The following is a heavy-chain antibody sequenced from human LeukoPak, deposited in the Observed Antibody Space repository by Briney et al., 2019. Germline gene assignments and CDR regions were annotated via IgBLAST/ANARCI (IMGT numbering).Heavy chain of an antibody. CDR2: IYPGDSDT. J-gene: IGHJ4*02. D-gene: IGHD3-10*01. Sequence: GESLKISCKGSGYSFTSYWIGWVRQMPGKGLEWMGIIYPGDSDTRYSPSFQGQVTISADKSISTAYLQWSSLKASDTAMYYCATDYYYGSGSYDRYFDYWGQGTLVTVSS. CDR1: GYSFTSYW. V-gene: IGHV5-51*01. CDR3: ATDYYYGSGSYDRYFDY.